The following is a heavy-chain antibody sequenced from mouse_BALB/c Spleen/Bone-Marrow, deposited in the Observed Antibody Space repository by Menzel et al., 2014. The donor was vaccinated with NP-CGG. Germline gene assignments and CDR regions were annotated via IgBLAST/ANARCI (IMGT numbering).Heavy chain of an antibody. CDR3: ARDYYGSSYDY. CDR2: IYPGDGDT. CDR1: GYAFSSSW. V-gene: IGHV1-82*01. Sequence: QVHVKQSGPELVKPGASVKISCKASGYAFSSSWMNWVKQRPGQGLEWIGRIYPGDGDTNYNGKFKGKATLTADKSSSTAYMQRSSLTSVDSAVYFCARDYYGSSYDYWGQGTTLTVSS. D-gene: IGHD1-1*01. J-gene: IGHJ2*01.